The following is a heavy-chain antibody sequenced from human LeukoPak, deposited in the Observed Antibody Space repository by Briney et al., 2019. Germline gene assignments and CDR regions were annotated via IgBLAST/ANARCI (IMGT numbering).Heavy chain of an antibody. CDR2: IKTKTDGGTT. J-gene: IGHJ4*02. V-gene: IGHV3-15*01. D-gene: IGHD5-24*01. CDR1: GFTFISYS. CDR3: TTDSRDGYNYGRHFDY. Sequence: PGGSLRLSCAASGFTFISYSMNWVRQAPGKGLEWVGRIKTKTDGGTTDYAAPVKGRFTISRDDSKNTLYLQMNSLKTEDTAVYYCTTDSRDGYNYGRHFDYWGQGTLVTVSS.